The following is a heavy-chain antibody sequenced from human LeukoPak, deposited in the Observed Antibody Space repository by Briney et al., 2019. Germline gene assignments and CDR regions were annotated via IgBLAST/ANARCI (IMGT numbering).Heavy chain of an antibody. CDR1: GGSISSYY. CDR2: IDTSGNT. CDR3: ARGSYSRSWYWFDP. D-gene: IGHD6-13*01. V-gene: IGHV4-4*07. Sequence: KSSETLSLTCTVSGGSISSYYWSWIRQPAGKGLEWIGRIDTSGNTNYKPSLKSRVTMSVDTSKNQFSLKLSSVTAADTAVYYCARGSYSRSWYWFDPWGHGTLVTVSS. J-gene: IGHJ5*02.